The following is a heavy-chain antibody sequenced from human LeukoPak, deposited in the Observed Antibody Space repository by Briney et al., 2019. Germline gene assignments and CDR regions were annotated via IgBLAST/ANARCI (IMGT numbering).Heavy chain of an antibody. CDR3: ARKIAQGYFDY. V-gene: IGHV3-33*01. Sequence: GGSLRLSCAASGFTFSSYGMHWVRQAPGKGLEWVAVIWYDGSNKYYADSVKGRFTISRDNSKNTLYLQMNSLRAEDTAVYYCARKIAQGYFDYWGQGTLVTVSS. J-gene: IGHJ4*02. D-gene: IGHD2/OR15-2a*01. CDR1: GFTFSSYG. CDR2: IWYDGSNK.